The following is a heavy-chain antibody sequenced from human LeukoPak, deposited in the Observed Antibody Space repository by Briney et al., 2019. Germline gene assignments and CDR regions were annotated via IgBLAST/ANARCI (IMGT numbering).Heavy chain of an antibody. CDR2: IRSKAYGGTT. V-gene: IGHV3-49*03. Sequence: GGSLRLSCTASGFTFGDYAMSWFRQAPGKGLEWVGFIRSKAYGGTTEYAASVKGRFTISRDDSKSIAYLQMNSLKTEDTAVYYCTRVTYLQGIAVAGQQFDYWGQGTLVTVSS. CDR3: TRVTYLQGIAVAGQQFDY. CDR1: GFTFGDYA. J-gene: IGHJ4*02. D-gene: IGHD6-19*01.